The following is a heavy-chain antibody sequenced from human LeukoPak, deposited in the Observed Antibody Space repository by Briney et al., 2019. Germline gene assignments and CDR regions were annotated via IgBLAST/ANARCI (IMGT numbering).Heavy chain of an antibody. Sequence: VASVKVSCKASGYTFTGYYMHWVRQAPGQGLEWMGWINPNSGGTNYAQKFQGRVTMTRDTSISTAYMELSRRRSDDTAVYYCARILRGVVPAAILGYWGQGTLVTVSS. V-gene: IGHV1-2*02. CDR3: ARILRGVVPAAILGY. CDR2: INPNSGGT. CDR1: GYTFTGYY. J-gene: IGHJ4*02. D-gene: IGHD2-2*01.